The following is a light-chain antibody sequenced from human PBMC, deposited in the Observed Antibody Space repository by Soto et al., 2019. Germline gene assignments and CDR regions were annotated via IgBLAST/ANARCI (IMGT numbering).Light chain of an antibody. J-gene: IGLJ1*01. CDR1: DTDIGGYNY. Sequence: QSVLTQPASLSGSPGQSITISCTGTDTDIGGYNYVSWYQQHPGRAPKLIIYEVFYRPSGISSRFSGSKSGNTATLTIAGLQGDDEADYYCSSHRSTRPYVFGTGTRSPS. CDR3: SSHRSTRPYV. CDR2: EVF. V-gene: IGLV2-14*01.